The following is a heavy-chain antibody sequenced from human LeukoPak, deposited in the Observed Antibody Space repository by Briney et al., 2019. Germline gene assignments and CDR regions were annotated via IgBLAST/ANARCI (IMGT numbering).Heavy chain of an antibody. CDR2: ISGSGGST. Sequence: PGGSLRLSCAASGFTFSAYGMNWVSQSPGKGLEWFSSISGSGGSTYYADSVKGRFTMSRDNTQNTLYLQLNSLRAEDTAVYYCARDRGSDDPIDYWGQGTLVTVSS. V-gene: IGHV3-23*01. D-gene: IGHD2-15*01. CDR1: GFTFSAYG. CDR3: ARDRGSDDPIDY. J-gene: IGHJ4*02.